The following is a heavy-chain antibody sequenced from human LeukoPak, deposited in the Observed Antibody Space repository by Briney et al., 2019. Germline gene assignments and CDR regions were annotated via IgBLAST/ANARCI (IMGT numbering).Heavy chain of an antibody. CDR1: GFTFSTYG. D-gene: IGHD2-2*01. CDR3: ARAREGLCSSTSCQTALDY. V-gene: IGHV3-33*01. J-gene: IGHJ4*02. Sequence: GGSLRLSCAASGFTFSTYGMHWVRQAPGKGLEWVAVIWYDGSDKNHADSVKGRFTISRDNSKSTLYLQMNSLRAGDTAVYYCARAREGLCSSTSCQTALDYWGQGTLVTISS. CDR2: IWYDGSDK.